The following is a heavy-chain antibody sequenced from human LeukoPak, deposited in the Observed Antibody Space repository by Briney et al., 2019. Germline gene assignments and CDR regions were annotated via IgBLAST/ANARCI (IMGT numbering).Heavy chain of an antibody. CDR1: GFTFSSYA. CDR3: AKVGVYGSGRSDYYFDY. Sequence: GGSLRLSCAASGFTFSSYAMSWVRQAPGKGLEWVSAISGSGGSTYYADSVKGRFTISRDNSKNTLYLQMNSLRAEDTAVYYCAKVGVYGSGRSDYYFDYWGQGTLVTVSS. V-gene: IGHV3-23*01. J-gene: IGHJ4*02. D-gene: IGHD3-10*01. CDR2: ISGSGGST.